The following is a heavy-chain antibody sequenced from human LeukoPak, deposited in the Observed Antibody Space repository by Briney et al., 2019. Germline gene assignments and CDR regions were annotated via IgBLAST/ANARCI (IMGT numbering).Heavy chain of an antibody. CDR2: ISYDGSNK. J-gene: IGHJ4*02. D-gene: IGHD6-19*01. Sequence: GGSLRLSCAASGFTFSSYAMHWVHQAPGKGLEWVAVISYDGSNKYYADSVKGRFTISRDNSKNTLYLQMNSLRAEDTAVYYCARGEYSSGWHYFDYWGQGTLVTVSS. CDR3: ARGEYSSGWHYFDY. V-gene: IGHV3-30*04. CDR1: GFTFSSYA.